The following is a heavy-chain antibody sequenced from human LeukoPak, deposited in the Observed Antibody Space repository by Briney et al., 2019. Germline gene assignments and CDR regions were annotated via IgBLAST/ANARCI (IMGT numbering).Heavy chain of an antibody. CDR2: IRYDGNNK. J-gene: IGHJ4*02. CDR3: AKVPISYSSGLFDY. CDR1: GFTFSSYG. V-gene: IGHV3-30*02. D-gene: IGHD6-19*01. Sequence: GGSLRLSCAASGFTFSSYGMHWVRQAPGKGLEWVAVIRYDGNNKYYADSVKGRFTISRDNSKNTLFLQMSSLRAEDTAVYFCAKVPISYSSGLFDYWGQGTLVTVSS.